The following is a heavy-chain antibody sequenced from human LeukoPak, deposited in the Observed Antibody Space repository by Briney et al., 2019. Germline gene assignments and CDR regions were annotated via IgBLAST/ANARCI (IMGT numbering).Heavy chain of an antibody. CDR3: AKDMITFGGVIPLN. D-gene: IGHD3-16*02. J-gene: IGHJ4*02. CDR2: IYYSGSN. Sequence: SETLSLTCTVSGGSISSSSYYWGWIRQPPGKGLEWIGSIYYSGSNYYNPSLKSRVTISVDTSKNQFSLKLSSVTAADTAVYYCAKDMITFGGVIPLNWGQGTLVTVSS. CDR1: GGSISSSSYY. V-gene: IGHV4-39*02.